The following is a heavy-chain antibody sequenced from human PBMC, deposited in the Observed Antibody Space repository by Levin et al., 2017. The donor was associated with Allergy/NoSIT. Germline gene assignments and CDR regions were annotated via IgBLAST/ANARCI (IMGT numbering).Heavy chain of an antibody. Sequence: EASVKVSCAASGFTFSSYAMSWVRQAPGKGLEWVSAISGSGGSTYYADSVKGRFTISRDNSKNTLYLQMNSLRAEDTAVYYCAKYQGYCSSTSCYYGMDVWGQGTTVTVSS. D-gene: IGHD2-2*01. CDR1: GFTFSSYA. V-gene: IGHV3-23*01. J-gene: IGHJ6*02. CDR2: ISGSGGST. CDR3: AKYQGYCSSTSCYYGMDV.